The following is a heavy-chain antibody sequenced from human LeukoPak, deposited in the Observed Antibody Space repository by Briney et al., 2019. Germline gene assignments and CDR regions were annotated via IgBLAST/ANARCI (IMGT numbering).Heavy chain of an antibody. CDR3: ASGAVALTY. V-gene: IGHV3-23*01. J-gene: IGHJ4*02. D-gene: IGHD6-19*01. CDR2: MSGSGGSS. Sequence: AMSGSGGSSYYADSVKGRFTISRDNSKNTLYLQMNRLRAEDTAVYYCASGAVALTYWGQGTLVTVSS.